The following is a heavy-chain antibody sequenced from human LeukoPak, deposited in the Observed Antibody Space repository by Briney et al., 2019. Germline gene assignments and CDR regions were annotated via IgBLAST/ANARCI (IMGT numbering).Heavy chain of an antibody. CDR2: ISGSGVST. CDR1: GLTFSSYA. V-gene: IGHV3-23*01. CDR3: AKPPEGRSGFYGADY. J-gene: IGHJ4*02. Sequence: GGSLRLSCAASGLTFSSYAMSWVRQAPGKGLEWVSAISGSGVSTYYADSVKGRFTISRDNSKNTLYLQMNRLTAEDTAVYYCAKPPEGRSGFYGADYWGQGTLVTVSS. D-gene: IGHD3-3*01.